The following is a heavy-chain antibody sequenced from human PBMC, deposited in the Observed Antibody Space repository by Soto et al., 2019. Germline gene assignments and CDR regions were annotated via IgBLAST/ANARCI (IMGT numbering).Heavy chain of an antibody. Sequence: SVKVSCKASGGTFSSYTISWVRQAPGQGLEWMGRIIPILGIANYAQKFQGRVTITADKSTSTAYMELSSLRSEDTAVYYCARILGYCSSTSCYASGSTIPLSYGMDVWGQGTTVTVSS. CDR2: IIPILGIA. J-gene: IGHJ6*02. CDR3: ARILGYCSSTSCYASGSTIPLSYGMDV. V-gene: IGHV1-69*02. CDR1: GGTFSSYT. D-gene: IGHD2-2*01.